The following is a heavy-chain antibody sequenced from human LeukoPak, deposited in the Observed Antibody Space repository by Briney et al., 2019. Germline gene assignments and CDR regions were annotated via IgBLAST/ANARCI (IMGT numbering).Heavy chain of an antibody. CDR3: ARVNEPERFWGY. CDR2: INQDGSEK. Sequence: PGGSLRLSCAASGFTFNSYWMSWVRQAPGKGLEWVANINQDGSEKYYVDSVKGRFTISRDNAKNSLFLQMNSLRAEDTAVYYCARVNEPERFWGYWGQGTLVTVSS. CDR1: GFTFNSYW. V-gene: IGHV3-7*05. J-gene: IGHJ4*02. D-gene: IGHD1-14*01.